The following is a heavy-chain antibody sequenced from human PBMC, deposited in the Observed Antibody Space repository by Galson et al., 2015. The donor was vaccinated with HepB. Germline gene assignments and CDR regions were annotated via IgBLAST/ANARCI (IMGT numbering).Heavy chain of an antibody. CDR1: GFTFTNAW. CDR2: IKSNSDGGTI. V-gene: IGHV3-15*01. Sequence: SLRLSCAASGFTFTNAWLSWVRQAPGKGLQWVGRIKSNSDGGTIHYAGPVKGRFTISRDDSKTTLYLQMNSLKTEDTAVYYCTTEAIAVSGTRLGDGFDIWGQGTMVAVSS. CDR3: TTEAIAVSGTRLGDGFDI. J-gene: IGHJ3*02. D-gene: IGHD6-19*01.